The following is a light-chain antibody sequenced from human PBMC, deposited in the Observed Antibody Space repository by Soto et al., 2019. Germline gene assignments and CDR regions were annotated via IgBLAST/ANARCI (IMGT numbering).Light chain of an antibody. J-gene: IGKJ5*01. CDR1: QNIRNW. CDR3: QQAYSFPIT. V-gene: IGKV1-5*01. CDR2: DAS. Sequence: DIQMTQSPSTLSASVGDSVTITCRASQNIRNWLAWYQQKPGKAPNXXIYDASSLKSGVPARFSGSGSGTEFTLTISSLQPDDFATYYCQQAYSFPITFGQGTRLEIK.